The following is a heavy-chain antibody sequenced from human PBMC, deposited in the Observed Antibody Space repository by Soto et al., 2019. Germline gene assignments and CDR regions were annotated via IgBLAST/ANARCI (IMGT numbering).Heavy chain of an antibody. CDR3: ARVGSLRYFDY. J-gene: IGHJ4*02. D-gene: IGHD4-17*01. CDR1: GGSISSGDYY. CDR2: IYYSGST. Sequence: TLSLPFTVSGGSISSGDYYWSLIRQPPGKGLEWIGYIYYSGSTYYNPSLKSRVTISVDTSKNQFSLKLSSVTAADTAVYYCARVGSLRYFDYWGQGTLVTVSS. V-gene: IGHV4-30-4*01.